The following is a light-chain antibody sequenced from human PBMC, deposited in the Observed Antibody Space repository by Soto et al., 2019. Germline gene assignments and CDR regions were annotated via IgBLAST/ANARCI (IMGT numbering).Light chain of an antibody. V-gene: IGKV1-5*01. Sequence: QVTQSPSILSAAGGNTVTMTRGASQTITRWMAWYQQKPGKAPKLLIYDASGLESGVPSRFSGSGSGTEFTLTISSLQPDDFATYYCQQYNSYSPLTFGGGTKV. J-gene: IGKJ4*01. CDR1: QTITRW. CDR2: DAS. CDR3: QQYNSYSPLT.